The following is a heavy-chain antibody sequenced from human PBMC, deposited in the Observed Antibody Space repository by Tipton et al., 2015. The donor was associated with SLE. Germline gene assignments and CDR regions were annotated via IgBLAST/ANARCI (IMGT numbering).Heavy chain of an antibody. CDR1: GFTFSSYW. Sequence: SLRLSCAASGFTFSSYWMHWVRQAPGKGLVWVSLINGDGSSTNYADSVRGRFTISRDDAKNTVYLQMNSLRAEDTAVYYCARGKYYFDYWGQGALVTVSS. CDR2: INGDGSST. D-gene: IGHD2/OR15-2a*01. V-gene: IGHV3-74*01. CDR3: ARGKYYFDY. J-gene: IGHJ4*02.